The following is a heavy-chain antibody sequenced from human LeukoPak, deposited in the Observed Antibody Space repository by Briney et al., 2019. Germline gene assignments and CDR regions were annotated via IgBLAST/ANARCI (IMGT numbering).Heavy chain of an antibody. CDR3: VRGPGAFEI. J-gene: IGHJ3*02. CDR1: GDSVSSNSAA. Sequence: SQTLSLTCVISGDSVSSNSAAWNWIRRSPSRGLEWLGRTYYRSKWYNDYAVSVKSRITINPDTSRNQVSLQLNSMTPEDTAIYYCVRGPGAFEIWGRGTLVTVSS. V-gene: IGHV6-1*01. CDR2: TYYRSKWYN.